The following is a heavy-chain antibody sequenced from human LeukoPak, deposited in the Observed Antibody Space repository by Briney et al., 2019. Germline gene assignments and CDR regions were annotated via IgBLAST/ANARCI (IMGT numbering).Heavy chain of an antibody. J-gene: IGHJ5*02. Sequence: SETLSLTCTVSGGSISSYYWSWIRQPPGKGLEWIGYIYYSGSTNYNPSLKSQVTISVDTSKNQFSLKLSSVTAADTAVYYCARDLDYYGSGGEWFDPWGQGTLVTVSS. CDR2: IYYSGST. CDR1: GGSISSYY. V-gene: IGHV4-59*01. CDR3: ARDLDYYGSGGEWFDP. D-gene: IGHD3-10*01.